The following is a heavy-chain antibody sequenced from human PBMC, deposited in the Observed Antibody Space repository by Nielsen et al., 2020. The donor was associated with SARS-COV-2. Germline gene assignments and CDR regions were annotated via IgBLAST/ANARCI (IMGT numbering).Heavy chain of an antibody. J-gene: IGHJ6*03. CDR3: ARVNGVGPYYYYYMDV. CDR2: ISSSGSTI. CDR1: GFTFSDYY. V-gene: IGHV3-11*04. Sequence: GGSLRLSCAASGFTFSDYYMSWIRQAPGKGLEWVSYISSSGSTIYYADSVKGRFTISRDNAKNSLYLQMNSLRAEDTAVYYCARVNGVGPYYYYYMDVWGKGTTVTVSS. D-gene: IGHD2-8*01.